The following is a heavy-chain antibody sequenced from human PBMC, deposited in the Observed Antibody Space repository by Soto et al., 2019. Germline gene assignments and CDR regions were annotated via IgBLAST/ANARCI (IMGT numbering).Heavy chain of an antibody. J-gene: IGHJ6*02. CDR3: ARDIVVTIGGMDV. D-gene: IGHD5-12*01. CDR2: IYTSGST. V-gene: IGHV4-4*07. Sequence: PSETLSLTCTVSGGSISSYYWSWIRQPAGKGLEWIGRIYTSGSTNYNPSLKSRVTISKDTSRNQFSLRLNSVTAADTAVYYCARDIVVTIGGMDVWGQGTRVTVSS. CDR1: GGSISSYY.